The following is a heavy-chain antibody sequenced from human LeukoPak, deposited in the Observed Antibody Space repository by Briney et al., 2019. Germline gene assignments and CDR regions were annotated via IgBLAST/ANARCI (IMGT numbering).Heavy chain of an antibody. CDR1: GGSISSYY. Sequence: SETLSLTCTVSGGSISSYYWSWIRQPPGKGLEWIGYIYYSGSTNYNPSLKSRVTISVDTSKNQFSLRLSSVTAADTAVYYCAREAVAGASFDLWGRGTLVTVSS. D-gene: IGHD6-19*01. CDR2: IYYSGST. CDR3: AREAVAGASFDL. J-gene: IGHJ2*01. V-gene: IGHV4-59*08.